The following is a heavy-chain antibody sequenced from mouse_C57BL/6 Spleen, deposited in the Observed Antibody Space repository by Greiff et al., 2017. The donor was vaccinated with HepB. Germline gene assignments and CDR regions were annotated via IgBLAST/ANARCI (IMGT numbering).Heavy chain of an antibody. D-gene: IGHD2-3*01. CDR3: ARIEDGRYDAMDY. CDR1: GYTFTNYW. J-gene: IGHJ4*01. Sequence: QVQLQQSGAELVRPGTSVKMSCKASGYTFTNYWIGWAKQRPGHGLEWIGDIYPGGGYTNYNEKFKGKATLTADKSSSTAYMQFSSLTSEDSAIYYCARIEDGRYDAMDYWGQGTSVTVSS. CDR2: IYPGGGYT. V-gene: IGHV1-63*01.